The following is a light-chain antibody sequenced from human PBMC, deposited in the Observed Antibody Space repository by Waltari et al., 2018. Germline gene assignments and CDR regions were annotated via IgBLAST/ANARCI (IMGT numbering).Light chain of an antibody. V-gene: IGKV4-1*01. CDR3: QQYYSSPYT. CDR2: WAS. Sequence: DIVMTQSPDSLAVSLGERATINCKSSQSVLRSYNNKNYLAWFQQKPGQPPKLLIYWASTRQSGVPDRFSGSLQTEDVALYYCQQYYSSPYTFGQGTKLEI. CDR1: QSVLRSYNNKNY. J-gene: IGKJ2*01.